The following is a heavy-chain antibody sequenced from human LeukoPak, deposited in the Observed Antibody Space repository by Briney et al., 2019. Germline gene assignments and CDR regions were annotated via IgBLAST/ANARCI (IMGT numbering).Heavy chain of an antibody. CDR1: GYSFTSYW. CDR3: ARQRFTMRAYAGNWFDP. V-gene: IGHV5-51*01. D-gene: IGHD3-10*01. Sequence: GESLKISCKGSGYSFTSYWIGWVRQMPGKGLEWMGIIYPGDSDTRYSPSFQGRVTISADKSISTAYLQWSSLKASDTAMYYCARQRFTMRAYAGNWFDPWGQGTLVTVSS. J-gene: IGHJ5*02. CDR2: IYPGDSDT.